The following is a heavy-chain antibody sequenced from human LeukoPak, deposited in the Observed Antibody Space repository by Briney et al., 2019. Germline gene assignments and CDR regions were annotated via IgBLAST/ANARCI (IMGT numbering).Heavy chain of an antibody. CDR3: ARQRRYCSSTSCYFGYYGLDV. D-gene: IGHD2-2*01. CDR1: GGSFSGYY. V-gene: IGHV4-34*01. J-gene: IGHJ6*02. CDR2: INHSGST. Sequence: IPSETLSLTCAVYGGSFSGYYWSWIRQPPGKGLEWIGEINHSGSTNYNPSLKSRVTISVDTSKNQFSLKLSSVTAADTAVYYCARQRRYCSSTSCYFGYYGLDVWGQGTTVTVSS.